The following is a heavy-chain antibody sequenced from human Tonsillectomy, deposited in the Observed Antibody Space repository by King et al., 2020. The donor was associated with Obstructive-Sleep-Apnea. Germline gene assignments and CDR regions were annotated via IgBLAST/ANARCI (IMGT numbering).Heavy chain of an antibody. CDR3: AREMWGSDWYDDY. CDR2: INSDGSTT. D-gene: IGHD6-19*01. J-gene: IGHJ4*02. Sequence: VQLVESGGGLVQPGGSLRLSCAASGFTFSTYWMHWVRQAPGEGLVWVSRINSDGSTTNYADSVKGRFTISRDNAKNTRFLQMNSLTVDDTAVYYCAREMWGSDWYDDYWGQGTLVTVSS. CDR1: GFTFSTYW. V-gene: IGHV3-74*01.